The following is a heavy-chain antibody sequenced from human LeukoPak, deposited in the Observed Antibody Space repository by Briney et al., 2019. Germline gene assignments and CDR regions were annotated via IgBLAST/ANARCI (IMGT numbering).Heavy chain of an antibody. Sequence: ASVKVSCKVSGYTLSELSMHWVRQAPGKGLEWMGRFDPEDGETIHGQKFQGRVTMTEDTSTVTAYMELSSLRSEDAAMYYCATAGWGLRLPDAFHIWGQGTMVAVSS. CDR3: ATAGWGLRLPDAFHI. V-gene: IGHV1-24*01. D-gene: IGHD2-21*02. CDR2: FDPEDGET. CDR1: GYTLSELS. J-gene: IGHJ3*02.